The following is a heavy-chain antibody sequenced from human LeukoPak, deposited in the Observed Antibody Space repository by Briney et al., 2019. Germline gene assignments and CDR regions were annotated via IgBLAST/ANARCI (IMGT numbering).Heavy chain of an antibody. J-gene: IGHJ5*02. CDR1: GFTFSGSA. CDR3: TRTKDYDFWSGYCLDP. V-gene: IGHV3-73*01. D-gene: IGHD3-3*01. Sequence: GGSLRLSCAASGFTFSGSAMHWVRQASGKGLEWVGRIRSKANSYATAYAASVKGWFTISRDDSKNTAYLQMNSLKTEDTAVYYCTRTKDYDFWSGYCLDPWGQGTLVTVSS. CDR2: IRSKANSYAT.